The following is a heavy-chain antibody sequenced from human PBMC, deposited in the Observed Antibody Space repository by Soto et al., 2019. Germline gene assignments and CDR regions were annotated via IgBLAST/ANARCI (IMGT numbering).Heavy chain of an antibody. CDR2: ISMSGSYK. D-gene: IGHD2-8*01. V-gene: IGHV3-11*06. CDR3: ASRGHCSNGQCHPFDY. J-gene: IGHJ4*02. CDR1: DFSLSGFS. Sequence: GGSLRLSCVGSDFSLSGFSMIWVRQAPGKGLEWLSFISMSGSYKTYAASVEGRFTISRDNVKNILYLQMDSLRVEDTAVYYCASRGHCSNGQCHPFDYWGQGTQVTGSS.